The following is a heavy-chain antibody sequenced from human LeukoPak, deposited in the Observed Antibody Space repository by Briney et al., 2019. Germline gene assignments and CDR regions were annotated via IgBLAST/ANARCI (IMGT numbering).Heavy chain of an antibody. CDR3: ASEAFCADGSCYLHRVAS. V-gene: IGHV1-2*02. CDR1: GYTFTAYY. D-gene: IGHD2-15*01. CDR2: IDTNSGGT. Sequence: GASVKVSCKASGYTFTAYYMHWVRQAPGQGLEWMGWIDTNSGGTNYAQKFQGRVTITRDTSISTAYMELSSLISDDTAVYYCASEAFCADGSCYLHRVASWGPGTLVTVSS. J-gene: IGHJ4*02.